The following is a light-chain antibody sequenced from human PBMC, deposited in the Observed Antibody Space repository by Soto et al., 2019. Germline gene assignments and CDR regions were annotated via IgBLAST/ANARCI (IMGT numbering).Light chain of an antibody. J-gene: IGKJ1*01. CDR2: DAS. CDR3: QKYNSYQT. V-gene: IGKV1-5*01. CDR1: QSISSW. Sequence: DIQMTQSPSTLSASVGDRVTITCRASQSISSWLAWYQQKPGKAPKLLIYDASSLESGVPSRFSGSGSGTEFTLTISSLQPDDFATYYCQKYNSYQTFGQGTKVDIK.